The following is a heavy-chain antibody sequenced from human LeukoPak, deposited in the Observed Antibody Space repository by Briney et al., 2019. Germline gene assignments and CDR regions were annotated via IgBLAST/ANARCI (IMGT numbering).Heavy chain of an antibody. CDR2: IYYSGTT. D-gene: IGHD6-13*01. V-gene: IGHV4-39*07. Sequence: SETLSLTCTVSGGSISSSSYYWGWIRQPPGKGLEWIGSIYYSGTTNYNPSLKSRVTISVDTSQNQFSLKLSSVTAADTAVYFCARGSSSSHHPALSWGQGTLVTVSS. CDR1: GGSISSSSYY. CDR3: ARGSSSSHHPALS. J-gene: IGHJ4*02.